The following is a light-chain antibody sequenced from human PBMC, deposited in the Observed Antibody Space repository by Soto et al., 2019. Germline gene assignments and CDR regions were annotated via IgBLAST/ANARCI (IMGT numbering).Light chain of an antibody. Sequence: DIQMTQSPSSLSASVGERVTITCRASQSISSYLNWYQQKPGKAPKLLIYAASSLQSGVPSRFSGSGSGTDFTLTISSLQPEDFASNYCQQSYSTPYTFGQGTKLEIK. CDR2: AAS. CDR1: QSISSY. CDR3: QQSYSTPYT. V-gene: IGKV1-39*01. J-gene: IGKJ2*01.